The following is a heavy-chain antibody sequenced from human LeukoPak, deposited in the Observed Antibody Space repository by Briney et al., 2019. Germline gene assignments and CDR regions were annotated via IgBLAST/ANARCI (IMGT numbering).Heavy chain of an antibody. CDR3: ARDGSAGRDAFDI. D-gene: IGHD6-13*01. CDR2: IYYSGST. CDR1: GGSISSYY. V-gene: IGHV4-59*01. J-gene: IGHJ3*02. Sequence: SETLSLTCTVSGGSISSYYWSWIRQPPGKGLAWIGYIYYSGSTNYNPSLKSRVTISVDTSKNQFSLKLSSVTAADTAVYYCARDGSAGRDAFDIWGQGTMVTVSS.